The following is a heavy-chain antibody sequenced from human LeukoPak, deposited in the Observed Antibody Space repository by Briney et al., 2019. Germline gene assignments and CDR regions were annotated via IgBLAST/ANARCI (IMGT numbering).Heavy chain of an antibody. V-gene: IGHV4-59*12. CDR2: IYYSGST. J-gene: IGHJ3*01. Sequence: SETLSLTCTVSGGSISSYYWSWIRQPPGKGLEWIGYIYYSGSTNYNPSLKSRVTISVDASKNQFSLKLSSVTAADTAVYYCARATMIVVVITTWGQGTMVTVSS. CDR1: GGSISSYY. D-gene: IGHD3-22*01. CDR3: ARATMIVVVITT.